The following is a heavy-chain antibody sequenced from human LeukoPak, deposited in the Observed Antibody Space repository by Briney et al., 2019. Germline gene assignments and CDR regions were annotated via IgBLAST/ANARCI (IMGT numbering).Heavy chain of an antibody. CDR3: AKRGNPAVGHDYLDV. CDR2: ITLSGANT. V-gene: IGHV3-23*01. Sequence: PGGSLRLSCAASGFTFSSYDMSWVRQAPGKGLEWVSSITLSGANTFYADSVMGRFTISRDNSKNTLYLQMNSLSAEDTAIYYCAKRGNPAVGHDYLDVWGEGTPVSVSS. J-gene: IGHJ6*03. CDR1: GFTFSSYD. D-gene: IGHD2-2*01.